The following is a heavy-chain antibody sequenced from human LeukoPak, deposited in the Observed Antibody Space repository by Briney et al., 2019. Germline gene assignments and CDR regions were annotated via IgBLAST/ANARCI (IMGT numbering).Heavy chain of an antibody. CDR3: AKHSAQRSVDIVATMGV. CDR1: GFTFSRYA. Sequence: GGSLSLSCAASGFTFSRYAMSWVPQAPGKGLEWVSTISGSGGSTYYADSVKGRFTISRDNPKNTLYLQMNSLRAEDTAVYYCAKHSAQRSVDIVATMGVWGQGTLVTVSS. D-gene: IGHD5-12*01. V-gene: IGHV3-23*01. CDR2: ISGSGGST. J-gene: IGHJ4*02.